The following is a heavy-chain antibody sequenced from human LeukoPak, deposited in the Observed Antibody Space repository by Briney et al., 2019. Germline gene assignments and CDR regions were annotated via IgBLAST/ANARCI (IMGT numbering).Heavy chain of an antibody. Sequence: SVKVSCKASGGTFSSYAISWVRQAPGQGLEWMGRIIPIFGTANYAQKFQGRVTITTDESTSTAYMELSSLRSEDTAVYYCARIVSGSYGAFDIWGQGTMVTVSS. V-gene: IGHV1-69*05. J-gene: IGHJ3*02. CDR3: ARIVSGSYGAFDI. CDR1: GGTFSSYA. D-gene: IGHD1-26*01. CDR2: IIPIFGTA.